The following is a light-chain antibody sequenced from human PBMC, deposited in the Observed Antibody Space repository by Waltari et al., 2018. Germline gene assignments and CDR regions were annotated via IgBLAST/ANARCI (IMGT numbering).Light chain of an antibody. CDR3: QQYNSYPLT. CDR1: QSISSW. V-gene: IGKV1-5*03. CDR2: KAS. Sequence: DIQMTQSPSTLSASVGDRVTITCRASQSISSWLAGYQQKPGKAPKLVIYKASRIESGVPSRFSGSGSGTEFTLTISSLQPDDFATYYCQQYNSYPLTFGGGTKVEIK. J-gene: IGKJ4*01.